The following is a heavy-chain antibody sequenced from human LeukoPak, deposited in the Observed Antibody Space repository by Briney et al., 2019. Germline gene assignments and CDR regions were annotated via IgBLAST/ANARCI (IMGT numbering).Heavy chain of an antibody. J-gene: IGHJ4*02. V-gene: IGHV1-69*13. CDR1: GGTFSSYA. D-gene: IGHD6-13*01. CDR3: ARDHGEDPYSSSWYPFDY. Sequence: ASVKVSCKASGGTFSSYAISWVRQAPGQGLEWMGGIIPIFGTANYAQKFQGRVTITADESTSTAYMELSSLRSEDTAVYYCARDHGEDPYSSSWYPFDYWGQGTLVTVSS. CDR2: IIPIFGTA.